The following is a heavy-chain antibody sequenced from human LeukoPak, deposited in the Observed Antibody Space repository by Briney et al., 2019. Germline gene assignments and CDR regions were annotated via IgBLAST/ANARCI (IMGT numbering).Heavy chain of an antibody. CDR2: ISYDGSNK. CDR1: GFTFSSYA. D-gene: IGHD5-18*01. J-gene: IGHJ4*02. Sequence: GGSLRLSCAASGFTFSSYAMHWVRQAPGKGLEWVAVISYDGSNKYYADSVKGRFTISRDNSKNTLYLQMNSLRAEDTAVYYCARELPADTAMVTVDFGFDYWGQGTLVTVSS. CDR3: ARELPADTAMVTVDFGFDY. V-gene: IGHV3-30-3*01.